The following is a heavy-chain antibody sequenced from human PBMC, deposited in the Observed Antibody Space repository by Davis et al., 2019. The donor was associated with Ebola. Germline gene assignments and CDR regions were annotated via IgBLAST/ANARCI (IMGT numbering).Heavy chain of an antibody. V-gene: IGHV3-23*01. CDR2: ISSNGATT. D-gene: IGHD1-26*01. J-gene: IGHJ4*02. CDR3: GGAWD. Sequence: PSGSLRLSCAASGFTFSHYDMTWVRQAPGKGLDWVSRISSNGATTYYADSVRGRFTISRDNSRNTLYLQMNSLRADDTAVYYCGGAWDWGQGTLVTVSS. CDR1: GFTFSHYD.